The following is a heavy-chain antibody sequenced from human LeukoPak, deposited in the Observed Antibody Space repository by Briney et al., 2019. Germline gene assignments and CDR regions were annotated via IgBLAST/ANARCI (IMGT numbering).Heavy chain of an antibody. D-gene: IGHD7-27*01. CDR1: VGTFSSYA. Sequence: SVKVSFKASVGTFSSYAISCVRQAPGQGLEWMGRIIPIFGTANYAQKFQRRVTITTDDSTSTAYMELSSQRSEDPAVYYCACVNWGSSAYFDYWGQGTLVTVSS. CDR3: ACVNWGSSAYFDY. V-gene: IGHV1-69*05. CDR2: IIPIFGTA. J-gene: IGHJ4*02.